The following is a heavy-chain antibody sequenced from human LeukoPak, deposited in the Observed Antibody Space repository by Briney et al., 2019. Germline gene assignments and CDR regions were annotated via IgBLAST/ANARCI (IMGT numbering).Heavy chain of an antibody. CDR1: GGSISNSY. D-gene: IGHD1-26*01. Sequence: SETLSLTCTVSGGSISNSYWSWVRQPPGKGPEWIGYTSYSGSTNYNPSLKSRVTMSVDTSKDQFCLRLISVTAADTAVYYCARTVSGDYYGMDVWGQGTTVTVSS. V-gene: IGHV4-59*08. CDR3: ARTVSGDYYGMDV. CDR2: TSYSGST. J-gene: IGHJ6*02.